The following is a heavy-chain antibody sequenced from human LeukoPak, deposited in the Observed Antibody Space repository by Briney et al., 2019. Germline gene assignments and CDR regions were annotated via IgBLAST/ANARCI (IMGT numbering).Heavy chain of an antibody. V-gene: IGHV1-24*01. CDR1: GYTLTELS. J-gene: IGHJ4*02. Sequence: ASVKVSCKVSGYTLTELSMHWVRQAPGKGLEWMGGFDPEDGETIYAQKFQGRVTMTEDTSTDTAYMELSSLRSEDTAVYYCATASPNYYDSSGYYFYFGYWGQGTPVTVSS. D-gene: IGHD3-22*01. CDR2: FDPEDGET. CDR3: ATASPNYYDSSGYYFYFGY.